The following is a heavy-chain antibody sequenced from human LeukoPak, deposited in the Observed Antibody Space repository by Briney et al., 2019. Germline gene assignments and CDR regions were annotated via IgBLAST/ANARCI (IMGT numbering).Heavy chain of an antibody. CDR1: GFTFSSYA. V-gene: IGHV3-30-3*01. CDR3: AKDSALALAAAGFHWFDP. CDR2: ISYDGSNK. J-gene: IGHJ5*02. Sequence: GGSLRLSCAASGFTFSSYAMHWVRQAPGKGLEWVAVISYDGSNKYYADSVKGRFTISRDNAKNSLYLQMNSLRAEDTALYYCAKDSALALAAAGFHWFDPWGQGTLVTVSS. D-gene: IGHD6-13*01.